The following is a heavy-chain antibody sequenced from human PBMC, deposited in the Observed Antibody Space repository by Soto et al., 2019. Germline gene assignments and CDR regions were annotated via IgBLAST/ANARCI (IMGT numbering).Heavy chain of an antibody. J-gene: IGHJ4*02. CDR3: ARLGLTVAIYFYX. V-gene: IGHV5-51*01. CDR2: IHTSDSET. D-gene: IGHD5-12*01. Sequence: GESLKITWQGSGYNFTGFWIGWVRQRPGQGLELMGNIHTSDSETAYSPSFEGQVTISADKSVRTAYLHWRTLQASDTAMYYCARLGLTVAIYFYXWGEGTPVTASX. CDR1: GYNFTGFW.